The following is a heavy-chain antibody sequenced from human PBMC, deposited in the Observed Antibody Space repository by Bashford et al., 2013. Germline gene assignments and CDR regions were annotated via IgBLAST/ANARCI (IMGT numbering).Heavy chain of an antibody. D-gene: IGHD2-15*01. CDR2: INPNNGFT. CDR3: SREFCSGGTCLKYFDY. J-gene: IGHJ4*01. Sequence: ASVKVSCKASGYTFTDNFIHWVRQAPGQGLEWMGYINPNNGFTSYAQRFQGWVTMARDTSISTAYMEVTGLKSDDTAVYYCSREFCSGGTCLKYFDYWG. CDR1: GYTFTDNF. V-gene: IGHV1-2*04.